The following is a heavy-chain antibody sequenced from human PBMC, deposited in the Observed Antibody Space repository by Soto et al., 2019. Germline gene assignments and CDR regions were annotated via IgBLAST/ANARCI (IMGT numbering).Heavy chain of an antibody. V-gene: IGHV2-5*02. CDR3: AHRSRGYAYYFDQ. Sequence: QLTWKESSPTLVKPTQPITLPCSFSGFSLSTRGVGVGWIRQPPGKALEWLALIFWDDDKWYSPSLRSRLTITEDTSQNQVVLTMTNMDPVDTATYYCAHRSRGYAYYFDQWGQGTLVTVSS. D-gene: IGHD5-12*01. J-gene: IGHJ4*02. CDR1: GFSLSTRGVG. CDR2: IFWDDDK.